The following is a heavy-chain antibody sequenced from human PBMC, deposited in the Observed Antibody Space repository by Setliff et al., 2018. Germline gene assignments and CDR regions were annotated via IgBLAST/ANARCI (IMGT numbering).Heavy chain of an antibody. CDR2: VSRSSTYI. D-gene: IGHD6-13*01. CDR1: GFTFSTHS. CDR3: ASAGHSGSWFPFDAFHI. Sequence: GGSLRLSCAASGFTFSTHSMNWVRQAPGKGLEWVSSVSRSSTYIYYADSMKGRFTISRDNAKNSLYLQMNSLRAEDTAVYYCASAGHSGSWFPFDAFHIWGQGTMVTV. V-gene: IGHV3-21*01. J-gene: IGHJ3*02.